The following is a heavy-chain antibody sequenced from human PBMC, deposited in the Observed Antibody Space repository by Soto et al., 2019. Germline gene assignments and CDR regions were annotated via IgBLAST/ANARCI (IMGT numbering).Heavy chain of an antibody. J-gene: IGHJ4*02. CDR1: GGSISSGGYS. Sequence: SETLSLTCAVSGGSISSGGYSWSWIRQPPGKGLEWIGYIYHSGSTYYNPSLKSRVTISVDRSKNQFSLKLSSVTAADTAVYYCARARPSGAPYFDYWGQGTLVTSPQ. D-gene: IGHD1-1*01. V-gene: IGHV4-30-2*01. CDR2: IYHSGST. CDR3: ARARPSGAPYFDY.